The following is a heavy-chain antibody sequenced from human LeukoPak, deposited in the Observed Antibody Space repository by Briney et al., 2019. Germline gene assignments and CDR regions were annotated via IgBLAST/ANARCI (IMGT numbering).Heavy chain of an antibody. CDR3: ARTTSAYYMDV. Sequence: SETLSLTCTVSGGSISSYYWSWIQQPPGKGLEWIGYIYTSGSTNYNPSLKSRVTISVDTSKNQFSLKLSSVTAADTAVYYCARTTSAYYMDVWGKGTTVTVSS. V-gene: IGHV4-4*09. CDR2: IYTSGST. CDR1: GGSISSYY. J-gene: IGHJ6*03. D-gene: IGHD4-17*01.